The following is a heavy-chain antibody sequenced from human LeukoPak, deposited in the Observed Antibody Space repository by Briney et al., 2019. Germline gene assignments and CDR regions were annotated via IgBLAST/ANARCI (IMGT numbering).Heavy chain of an antibody. V-gene: IGHV3-15*01. CDR2: IKSKTDGGTT. Sequence: GGSLRLSCAASGFTFSNAWMSWVRQAPGKGLEWVGRIKSKTDGGTTDYAAPVKGRFTISRDGSKNTLYLQMNSLKTEDTAVYYCARVLGYSYGYYFDYWGQGTLVTVSS. CDR3: ARVLGYSYGYYFDY. J-gene: IGHJ4*02. D-gene: IGHD5-18*01. CDR1: GFTFSNAW.